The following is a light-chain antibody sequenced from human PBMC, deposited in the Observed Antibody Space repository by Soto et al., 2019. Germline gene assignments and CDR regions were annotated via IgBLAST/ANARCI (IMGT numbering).Light chain of an antibody. CDR1: QSISSW. V-gene: IGKV1-5*01. CDR3: QQLNSYPLP. Sequence: QNTQTHYTLPASVADRAAITCLASQSISSWLAWYQQKPGKAPKLLIYAASTLQSGVPSRFSGSGSGTEFTLTISSLQPEDFATYYCQQLNSYPLPFGEGSVVDIK. J-gene: IGKJ4*01. CDR2: AAS.